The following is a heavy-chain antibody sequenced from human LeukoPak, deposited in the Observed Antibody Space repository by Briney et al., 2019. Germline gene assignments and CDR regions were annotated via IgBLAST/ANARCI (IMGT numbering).Heavy chain of an antibody. Sequence: ASVKVSCKASGYTFTSYGISWVRQAPGQGLEWMGWISAYNGNTNYAQKLQGRVTMTTDTSTSTAYMELRSLRSDDTAVYYCARDPYYYDSSGYYRGYYLDYWGQGTLVTVSS. V-gene: IGHV1-18*01. J-gene: IGHJ4*02. D-gene: IGHD3-22*01. CDR2: ISAYNGNT. CDR3: ARDPYYYDSSGYYRGYYLDY. CDR1: GYTFTSYG.